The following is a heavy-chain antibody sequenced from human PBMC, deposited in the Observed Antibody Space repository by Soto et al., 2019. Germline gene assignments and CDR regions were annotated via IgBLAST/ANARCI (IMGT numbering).Heavy chain of an antibody. CDR2: INPSGGST. V-gene: IGHV1-46*01. J-gene: IGHJ4*02. D-gene: IGHD3-22*01. CDR1: GYTFTSYY. CDR3: ARNERYYDSSGYYYY. Sequence: SVKVSCKASGYTFTSYYMHLVRQAPGQGLEWMGIINPSGGSTSYAQKFQGRVTMTRDTSTSTVYMELSSLRSEDTAVYYCARNERYYDSSGYYYYWGQGTLVTVYS.